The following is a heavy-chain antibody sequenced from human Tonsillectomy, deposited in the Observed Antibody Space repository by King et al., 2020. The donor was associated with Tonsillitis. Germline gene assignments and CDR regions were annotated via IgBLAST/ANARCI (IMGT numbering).Heavy chain of an antibody. CDR1: GGSLSNYY. J-gene: IGHJ5*02. CDR3: AKGGSLNWFDP. Sequence: VQLQESGPGLVKPSETLSLTCTVSGGSLSNYYWSWIRPPPGKGLEWIAYIYYTGSTSYNPSLKSRVTLSVDTSKHQFSLNLTSVTAADTAVYYCAKGGSLNWFDPWGQGTLVTVSS. D-gene: IGHD1-1*01. CDR2: IYYTGST. V-gene: IGHV4-59*01.